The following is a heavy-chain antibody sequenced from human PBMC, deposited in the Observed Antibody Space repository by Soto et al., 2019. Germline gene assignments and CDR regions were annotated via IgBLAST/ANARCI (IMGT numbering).Heavy chain of an antibody. D-gene: IGHD5-12*01. CDR1: GFTFSNAW. J-gene: IGHJ4*02. CDR2: IKSDDYGGAI. CDR3: TTTPGRLEPPTNDF. Sequence: EVQLVESGGGLVKPGGSLRLSCAGSGFTFSNAWMRWVRRAPGKGLEWVGRIKSDDYGGAIEDAAPVKGRFTISRDDSKNTLFRQMTNLRADDSAVYCCTTTPGRLEPPTNDFWGQGTPVIASS. V-gene: IGHV3-15*01.